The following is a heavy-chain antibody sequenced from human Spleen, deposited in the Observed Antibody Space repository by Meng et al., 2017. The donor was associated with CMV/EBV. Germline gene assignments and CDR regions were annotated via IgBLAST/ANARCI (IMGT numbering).Heavy chain of an antibody. CDR2: ISSSGSTI. V-gene: IGHV3-48*03. Sequence: GESLKISCAASGFTFSSYEMNWVRQAPGKGLEWVSYISSSGSTIYYADSVKGRFTISRDNAKNSLYLQMNSLRAEDTAVYYCARGSDTMIVVVIHDYFDYWGQGTLVTVSS. CDR3: ARGSDTMIVVVIHDYFDY. J-gene: IGHJ4*02. D-gene: IGHD3-22*01. CDR1: GFTFSSYE.